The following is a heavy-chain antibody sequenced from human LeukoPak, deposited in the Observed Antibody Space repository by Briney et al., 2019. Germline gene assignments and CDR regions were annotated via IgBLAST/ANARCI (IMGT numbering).Heavy chain of an antibody. CDR1: GYTFTGYY. D-gene: IGHD2-2*01. CDR3: ARARNEYQLLFYDY. J-gene: IGHJ4*02. CDR2: INPNSGGT. V-gene: IGHV1-2*02. Sequence: GASVKVSCKASGYTFTGYYVHWVRQAPGQGLEWMGWINPNSGGTNYAQKFQGRVTMTRDTSISTAYMELSRLRSDDTAVYYCARARNEYQLLFYDYWGQGTLVTVSS.